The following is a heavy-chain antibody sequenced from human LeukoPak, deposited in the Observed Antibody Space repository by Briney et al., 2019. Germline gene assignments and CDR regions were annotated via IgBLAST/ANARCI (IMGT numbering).Heavy chain of an antibody. D-gene: IGHD6-19*01. J-gene: IGHJ4*02. CDR1: GLNFEDYG. V-gene: IGHV3-20*04. Sequence: GGSLRLSCAASGLNFEDYGMSWVRQTPGKGLEWVSGINWDGGSTGYANSVKGRFTISRDNARNSLYLQMNSLRAEDTALYYCARGDRSGWYFDCWGQGTLATVSS. CDR2: INWDGGST. CDR3: ARGDRSGWYFDC.